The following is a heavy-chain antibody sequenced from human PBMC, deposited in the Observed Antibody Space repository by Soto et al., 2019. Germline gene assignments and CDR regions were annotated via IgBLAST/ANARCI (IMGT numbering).Heavy chain of an antibody. Sequence: QVQLVQSETEVKKPGASVKVSCKSSGYTFTNYGFSWVRQAPGLGLEWIGWISAHSGNTHYAQNLQDRVTVTTDPATSTAYMELRNLRSDDTAVYYCTRVRDFWSGHPFDYWGQGTLVTVSS. V-gene: IGHV1-18*01. J-gene: IGHJ4*02. CDR2: ISAHSGNT. D-gene: IGHD3-3*01. CDR3: TRVRDFWSGHPFDY. CDR1: GYTFTNYG.